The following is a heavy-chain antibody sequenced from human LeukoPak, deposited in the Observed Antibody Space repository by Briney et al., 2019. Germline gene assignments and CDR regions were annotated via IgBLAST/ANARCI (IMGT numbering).Heavy chain of an antibody. J-gene: IGHJ4*02. V-gene: IGHV3-11*01. CDR1: GFTLSDYY. Sequence: PGGSLRLSCAASGFTLSDYYMSWIRQAPGKGLEWVSYISSSGSTIYYADSVKGRFTISRDNAKNSLYLQMNSLRAEDTAVYYCAREARELAHFDYWGQGTLVTVSS. CDR2: ISSSGSTI. D-gene: IGHD1-26*01. CDR3: AREARELAHFDY.